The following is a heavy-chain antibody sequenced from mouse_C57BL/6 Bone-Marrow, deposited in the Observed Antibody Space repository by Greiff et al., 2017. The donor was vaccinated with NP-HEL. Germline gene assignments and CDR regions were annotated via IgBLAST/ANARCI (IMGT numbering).Heavy chain of an antibody. CDR1: GFNIKDDY. D-gene: IGHD2-5*01. CDR3: TTYYSNLLDY. V-gene: IGHV14-4*01. CDR2: IDPENGDT. Sequence: VQLQQSGAELVRPGASVKLSCTASGFNIKDDYMHWVKQSPEQGLEWIGWIDPENGDTEYASKFQGKATITADTSSNTAYLQLSSLTSEDTAVYYCTTYYSNLLDYWGQGTTLTVSS. J-gene: IGHJ2*01.